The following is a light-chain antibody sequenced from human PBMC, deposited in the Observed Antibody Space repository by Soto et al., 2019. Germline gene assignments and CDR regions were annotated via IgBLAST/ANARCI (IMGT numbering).Light chain of an antibody. Sequence: ETVLTQSPATLSLSPGERATLSCRASQSVSTHLVWYQQKAGQAPRLLIYDASNRATGIPARFSGSGSGTDFTLTISSLEPEDSAIYYFQQRFNRPPLTFGGGTKVEIK. J-gene: IGKJ4*01. CDR3: QQRFNRPPLT. V-gene: IGKV3-11*01. CDR1: QSVSTH. CDR2: DAS.